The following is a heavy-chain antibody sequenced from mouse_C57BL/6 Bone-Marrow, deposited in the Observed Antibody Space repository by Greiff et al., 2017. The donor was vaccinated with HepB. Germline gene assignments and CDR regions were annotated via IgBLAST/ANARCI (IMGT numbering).Heavy chain of an antibody. V-gene: IGHV5-6*02. Sequence: DVKLVESGGDLVKPGGSLKLSCAASGFTFSSYGMSWVRQTPDKRLEWVATISSGGSYTYYPDSVKGRFTISRDNAKNTLYLQMSSLKSEDTAMYYGARIYDGYYDYYAMDYWGQGTSVTVSS. D-gene: IGHD2-3*01. CDR1: GFTFSSYG. CDR2: ISSGGSYT. CDR3: ARIYDGYYDYYAMDY. J-gene: IGHJ4*01.